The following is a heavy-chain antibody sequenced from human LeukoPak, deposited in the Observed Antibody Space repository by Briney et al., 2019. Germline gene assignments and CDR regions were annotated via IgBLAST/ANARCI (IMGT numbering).Heavy chain of an antibody. D-gene: IGHD2-2*02. V-gene: IGHV4-38-2*02. Sequence: SETLSLTCIVSGYSISSGYYWGWIRQPPGKGLEWIGSIYYSGSTYYNPSLKSRVTISVDTSKNQFSLKLSSVTAADTAVYYSGRDQLLYEDYYYMDVWGKGTTVTVSS. CDR1: GYSISSGYY. CDR2: IYYSGST. CDR3: GRDQLLYEDYYYMDV. J-gene: IGHJ6*03.